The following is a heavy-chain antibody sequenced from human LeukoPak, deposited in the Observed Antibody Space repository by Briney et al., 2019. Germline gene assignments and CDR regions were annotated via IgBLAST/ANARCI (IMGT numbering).Heavy chain of an antibody. CDR2: IYTSGST. CDR3: ARNLWM. D-gene: IGHD1-1*01. J-gene: IGHJ4*02. Sequence: PSETLSLTCTISGGSISSGSYYWSWIRQPAGKGLEWIGRIYTSGSTNYNPSLKSRVTISVDTSKNQFSLKLSSVTAADTAVYYCARNLWMGGQGTLVTVSS. CDR1: GGSISSGSYY. V-gene: IGHV4-61*02.